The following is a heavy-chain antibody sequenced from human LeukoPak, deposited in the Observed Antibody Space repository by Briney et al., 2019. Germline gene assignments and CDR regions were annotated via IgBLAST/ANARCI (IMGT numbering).Heavy chain of an antibody. D-gene: IGHD3-10*01. CDR3: AKMAPAGLLWFGELLTDY. CDR2: ISGSGGST. CDR1: GFTFSSYA. J-gene: IGHJ4*02. V-gene: IGHV3-23*01. Sequence: PGGSLRLSCAASGFTFSSYAMSWVRQAPGKGLEWVSAISGSGGSTYYADSVKGRFTISRDNSKNTLYLQMNSLRAEDTAVYYCAKMAPAGLLWFGELLTDYWGQGTLVTVSS.